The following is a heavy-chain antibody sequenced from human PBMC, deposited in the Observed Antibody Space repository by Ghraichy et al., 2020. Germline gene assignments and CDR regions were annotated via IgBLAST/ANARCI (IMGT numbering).Heavy chain of an antibody. V-gene: IGHV3-23*01. J-gene: IGHJ2*01. CDR2: NSASGINI. Sequence: GGSLRLSCAGSGFIFSNHGMAWVRQFPGKGLEWVSFNSASGINIYHADSVKGRFTISRDNSKNTVSLQMNTLRVDDTAVYYCARRSAALWYFDVWGRGTLVTVSS. CDR1: GFIFSNHG. CDR3: ARRSAALWYFDV.